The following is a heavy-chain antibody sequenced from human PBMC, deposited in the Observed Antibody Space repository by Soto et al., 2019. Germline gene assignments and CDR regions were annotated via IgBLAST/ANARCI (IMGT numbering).Heavy chain of an antibody. CDR3: ARDSLAYCGGDCYLFGDAFDI. D-gene: IGHD2-21*02. Sequence: SLRLSCAASGFIFSSYALHRVRQAPGKGLEWVAVISYDGSNKYYADSVKGRFTISRDNSKNTLYLQMNSLRAEDTAVYYCARDSLAYCGGDCYLFGDAFDIWGQGTMVTVSS. J-gene: IGHJ3*02. CDR2: ISYDGSNK. V-gene: IGHV3-30-3*01. CDR1: GFIFSSYA.